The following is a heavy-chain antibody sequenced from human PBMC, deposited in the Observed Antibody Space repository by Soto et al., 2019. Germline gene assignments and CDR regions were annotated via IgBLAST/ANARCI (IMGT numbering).Heavy chain of an antibody. D-gene: IGHD2-8*01. CDR1: GFTVSSNY. J-gene: IGHJ4*02. CDR2: IYSGGTT. CDR3: GRGLSLSEWWFDY. V-gene: IGHV3-53*01. Sequence: GGSLRLSCAVSGFTVSSNYMNWVRRAPGKGLEWVSVIYSGGTTDYADSVKGRFTISRDSSKNTLYLQMNSLRAEDTAVYYCGRGLSLSEWWFDYWGQGTLVTVSS.